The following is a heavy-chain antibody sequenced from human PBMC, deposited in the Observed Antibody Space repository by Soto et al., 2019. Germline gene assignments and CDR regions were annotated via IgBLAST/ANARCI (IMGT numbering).Heavy chain of an antibody. CDR1: GYTFTGYY. CDR2: INPNSGGT. J-gene: IGHJ6*02. CDR3: AREDPYYYGMDV. Sequence: APVKVSCQASGYTFTGYYMHWVRQAPGQGLEWMGWINPNSGGTNYAQKFQGWVTMTRDTSISTAYMELSRLRSDDTAVYYCAREDPYYYGMDVWGQGTTVTVSS. V-gene: IGHV1-2*04.